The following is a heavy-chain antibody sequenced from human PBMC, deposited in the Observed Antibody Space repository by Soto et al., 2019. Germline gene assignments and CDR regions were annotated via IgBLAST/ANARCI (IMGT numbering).Heavy chain of an antibody. D-gene: IGHD5-12*01. Sequence: QVQLVESGGGVVQPGRSLRLSCAASGFTFSSYGMHWVRQAPGKGLEWVAVISYDGSNKYYADSVKGRFTISRDNSKNTLYLQMNSLRAEDTAVYYCENRYSGYDYVYYYYYGMDVWGQGTTVTVSS. CDR1: GFTFSSYG. J-gene: IGHJ6*02. V-gene: IGHV3-30*18. CDR2: ISYDGSNK. CDR3: ENRYSGYDYVYYYYYGMDV.